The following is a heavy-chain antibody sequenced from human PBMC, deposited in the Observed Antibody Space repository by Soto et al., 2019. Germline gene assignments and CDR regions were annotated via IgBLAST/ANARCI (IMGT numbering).Heavy chain of an antibody. CDR1: GFTFTSYS. D-gene: IGHD2-15*01. CDR2: ITSSSSYI. CDR3: ARERYCSGGSCPHYGMDV. V-gene: IGHV3-21*01. Sequence: VGSLRLSCAASGFTFTSYSMNWVRQAPGKGLEWVSSITSSSSYIYYADSVKGRFTVSRDNAKNSLYLQMNSLRAEDTAVYYCARERYCSGGSCPHYGMDVWGQGTTVTVSS. J-gene: IGHJ6*02.